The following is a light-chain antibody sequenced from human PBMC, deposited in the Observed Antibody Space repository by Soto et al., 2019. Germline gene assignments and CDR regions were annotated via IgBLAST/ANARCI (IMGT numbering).Light chain of an antibody. V-gene: IGKV3-15*01. CDR1: QSVSSN. CDR2: AAS. Sequence: EIVMTQSPATLSVSPGERATLSCRASQSVSSNLAWYQQKPGQALRLLIYAASTRATGIPARFSGSGSGTEFTLTISSLQSEDFAVYYCQQYNNWPPVTFGPGTKVDIK. CDR3: QQYNNWPPVT. J-gene: IGKJ3*01.